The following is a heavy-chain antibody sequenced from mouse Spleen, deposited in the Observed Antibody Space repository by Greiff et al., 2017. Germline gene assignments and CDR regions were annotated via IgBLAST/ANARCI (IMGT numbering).Heavy chain of an antibody. V-gene: IGHV1-50*01. Sequence: QVQLQQPGAELVKPGASVKLSCKASGYTFTSYWMQWVKQRPGQGLEWIGEIDPSDSYTNYNQKFKGKATLTVDTSSSTAYMQLSSLTSEDSAVYYCARGDYGVDYWGQGTTLTVSS. CDR3: ARGDYGVDY. CDR2: IDPSDSYT. D-gene: IGHD2-13*01. J-gene: IGHJ2*01. CDR1: GYTFTSYW.